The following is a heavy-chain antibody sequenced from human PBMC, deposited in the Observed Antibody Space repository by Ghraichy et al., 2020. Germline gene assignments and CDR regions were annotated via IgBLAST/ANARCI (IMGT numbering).Heavy chain of an antibody. CDR1: GGSISSGDYS. D-gene: IGHD6-13*01. CDR2: ITHSAST. Sequence: SQTLSLTCAISGGSISSGDYSWSWVRQPLGKGLEWIGSITHSASTYYNPSLKSRVTLSVDRWRNQFSLKLSSVSAADTAVYYCARVERIAAAGGGFDPWGQGTLVTASS. CDR3: ARVERIAAAGGGFDP. V-gene: IGHV4-30-2*01. J-gene: IGHJ5*02.